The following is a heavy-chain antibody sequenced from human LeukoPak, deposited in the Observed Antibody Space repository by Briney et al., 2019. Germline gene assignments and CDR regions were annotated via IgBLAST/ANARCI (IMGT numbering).Heavy chain of an antibody. CDR3: ARVSGQGYFDY. CDR1: GYTFTGYY. V-gene: IGHV1-46*01. J-gene: IGHJ4*02. D-gene: IGHD3-3*01. Sequence: ASVKVSCKASGYTFTGYYMHWVRQAPGQGLEWMGIINPSGGSTSYAQKFQGRVTMTRDTSTSTVYMELSSLRSVDTAVYYCARVSGQGYFDYWGQGTLVTVSS. CDR2: INPSGGST.